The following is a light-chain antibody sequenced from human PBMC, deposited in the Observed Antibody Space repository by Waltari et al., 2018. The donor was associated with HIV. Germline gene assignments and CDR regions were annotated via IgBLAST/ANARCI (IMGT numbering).Light chain of an antibody. CDR3: QQSYSTPT. CDR1: QSISTY. V-gene: IGKV1-39*01. Sequence: IQMTQSPSSLSASVGDSVPMTCRARQSISTYLNWYQQKAETAPKLLIYAASSLQSGVPSRFSGSGSGTHFTLTITSLQPADFATYYCQQSYSTPTFGPGTTVDFK. J-gene: IGKJ3*01. CDR2: AAS.